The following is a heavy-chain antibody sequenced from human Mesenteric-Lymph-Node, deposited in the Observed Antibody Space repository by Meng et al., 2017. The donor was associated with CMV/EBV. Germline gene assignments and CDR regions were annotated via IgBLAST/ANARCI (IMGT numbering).Heavy chain of an antibody. CDR1: GGSSSSSSYY. J-gene: IGHJ5*02. CDR2: IYYSGST. V-gene: IGHV4-39*01. CDR3: ARPHYYGSGSSPWFDP. Sequence: QLQLQESGPGLVNPSETLSLTCTVSGGSSSSSSYYWGWIRQPPGKGLEWIGSIYYSGSTYYNPSLKSRVTISVDTSKNQFSLKLSSVTAADTAVYYCARPHYYGSGSSPWFDPWGQGTLVTVSS. D-gene: IGHD3-10*01.